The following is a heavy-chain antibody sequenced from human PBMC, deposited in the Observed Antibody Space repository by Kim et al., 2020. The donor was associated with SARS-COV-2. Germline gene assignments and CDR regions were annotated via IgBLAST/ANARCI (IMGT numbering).Heavy chain of an antibody. J-gene: IGHJ4*01. Sequence: GGSLRLSCAASGFTFSSYSMNWVRPAPGKGLELVSSISISSSYIYYADSVKGRFSLSTDNSNNSLFLQMHSLIAADTAVFYCASSFSSFGCCYSLTYFY. CDR3: ASSFSSFGCCYSLTYFY. V-gene: IGHV3-21*01. CDR2: ISISSSYI. D-gene: IGHD2-15*01. CDR1: GFTFSSYS.